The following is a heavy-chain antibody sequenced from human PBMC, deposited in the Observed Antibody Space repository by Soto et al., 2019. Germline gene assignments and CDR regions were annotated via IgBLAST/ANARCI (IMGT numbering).Heavy chain of an antibody. CDR1: GGSFSGYY. CDR2: INHSGST. V-gene: IGHV4-34*01. J-gene: IGHJ5*02. Sequence: SETLSLTCAVYGGSFSGYYWSWIRQPPGKGLEWIGEINHSGSTNYNPSLKSRVTISVDTSKNQFSLKLSSVTAADTAVYYCARSEVENAFDPWGQGTLVTVSS. CDR3: ARSEVENAFDP.